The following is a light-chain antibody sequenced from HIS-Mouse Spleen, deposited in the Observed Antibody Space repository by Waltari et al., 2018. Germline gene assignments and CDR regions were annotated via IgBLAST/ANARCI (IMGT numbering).Light chain of an antibody. V-gene: IGLV2-14*01. CDR3: SSYTSSSTLWV. CDR1: SSDVGGYNY. Sequence: QSALTQPASVSGSPGQSITIPCTGTSSDVGGYNYVSRYQQHPGKAPKLMIYEVSNRPSGVSNRFSGSKSGNTASLTISGLQAEDEADYYCSSYTSSSTLWVFGGGTKLTVL. CDR2: EVS. J-gene: IGLJ3*02.